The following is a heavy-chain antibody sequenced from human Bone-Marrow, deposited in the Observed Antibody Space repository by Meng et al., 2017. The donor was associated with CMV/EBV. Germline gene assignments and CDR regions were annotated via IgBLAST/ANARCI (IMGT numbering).Heavy chain of an antibody. CDR3: GRELGAAAGYYYYYYGMDV. CDR2: IYYSGST. Sequence: SETLSLTCTVSGGSISSYYWSWIRQPPGKGLEWIGYIYYSGSTNYNPSLKSRVTISVDTSKNQFSLKLSSVTAADTAVYYCGRELGAAAGYYYYYYGMDVWGQGTTVTVSS. CDR1: GGSISSYY. D-gene: IGHD6-13*01. J-gene: IGHJ6*02. V-gene: IGHV4-59*01.